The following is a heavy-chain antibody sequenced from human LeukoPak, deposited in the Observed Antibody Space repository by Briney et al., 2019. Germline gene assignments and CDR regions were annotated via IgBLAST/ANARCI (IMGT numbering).Heavy chain of an antibody. CDR2: IYSGGST. J-gene: IGHJ4*02. D-gene: IGHD6-19*01. CDR3: ARGSEKGYSSGWSFDY. V-gene: IGHV3-66*01. Sequence: GGSLRLSCAASGFTVSVNYMSWVRQAPGKGLEWVSVIYSGGSTYYADSVKGRFTISRDNSKNTLYLQMNSLRAEDTAVYYCARGSEKGYSSGWSFDYWGQGTLVTVSS. CDR1: GFTVSVNY.